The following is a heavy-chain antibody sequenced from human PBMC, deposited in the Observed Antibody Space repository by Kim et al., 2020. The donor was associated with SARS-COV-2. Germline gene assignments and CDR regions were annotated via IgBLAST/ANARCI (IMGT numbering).Heavy chain of an antibody. D-gene: IGHD3-16*01. CDR1: GFTLDDYA. V-gene: IGHV3-9*01. CDR3: AKDYSAGGSIGGVAY. J-gene: IGHJ1*01. CDR2: ISWNSGNI. Sequence: GGSLRLSCVAFGFTLDDYAMHWVRQAPGKGLEWVSGISWNSGNIDYADSVKGRFTISRDNAKNSLYLQMNSMRAEDTALYYCAKDYSAGGSIGGVAYWGQGTLVTVSS.